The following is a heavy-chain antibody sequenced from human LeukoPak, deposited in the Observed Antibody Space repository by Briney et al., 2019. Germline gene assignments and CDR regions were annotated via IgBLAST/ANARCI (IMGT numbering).Heavy chain of an antibody. V-gene: IGHV1-18*01. CDR1: GYTFTSYD. Sequence: ASVKVSCKASGYTFTSYDINWVRQAPGQGLEWMGSNANYAQKFQGRVTMTTDTLATTAYMELRSLRSDDTAVYYCARDLERYYDLEGRSGYWGQGTLVTVSS. D-gene: IGHD3-3*01. J-gene: IGHJ4*02. CDR3: ARDLERYYDLEGRSGY.